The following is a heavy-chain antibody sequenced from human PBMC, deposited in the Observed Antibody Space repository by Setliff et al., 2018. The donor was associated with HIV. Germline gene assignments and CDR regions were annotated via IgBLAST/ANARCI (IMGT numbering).Heavy chain of an antibody. J-gene: IGHJ4*02. CDR2: MSYSGST. Sequence: TSETLSLTCSVSGDSISSGPYYWAWICQPPGKGLEWIGSMSYSGSTIYNSSLKTRVTISVDTSKNHFSLRLSSVSAADTAVYYCARANFWSGYYGYWGQGTLVTVSS. D-gene: IGHD3-3*01. CDR3: ARANFWSGYYGY. V-gene: IGHV4-39*07. CDR1: GDSISSGPYY.